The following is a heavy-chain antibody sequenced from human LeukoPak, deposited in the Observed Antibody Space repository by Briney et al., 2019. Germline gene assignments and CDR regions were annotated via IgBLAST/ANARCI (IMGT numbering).Heavy chain of an antibody. D-gene: IGHD6-19*01. V-gene: IGHV1-46*01. Sequence: GASVKVSCKASGYTFTSYYMHWVRQAPGQGLEWMGIINPSGGSTSYAQKFQGRVTMTRDMSTSTVYMELSSLRSEDTAVYYCAREEAVACYFDYWGQGTLVTVSS. CDR2: INPSGGST. CDR3: AREEAVACYFDY. CDR1: GYTFTSYY. J-gene: IGHJ4*02.